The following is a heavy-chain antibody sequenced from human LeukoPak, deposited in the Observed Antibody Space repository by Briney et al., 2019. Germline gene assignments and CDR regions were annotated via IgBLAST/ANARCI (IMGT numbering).Heavy chain of an antibody. J-gene: IGHJ6*03. V-gene: IGHV4-4*07. CDR3: ARETSQKGAHYMDV. CDR2: IYTSGST. D-gene: IGHD3-16*01. Sequence: PSETLSLTCTASGGSISNYYWSWLRQPAGKGLEWLGLIYTSGSTNYNPSLKSRVTMSVDTSKNQFSLKLTSVTAADTAVYYCARETSQKGAHYMDVWGKGTTVTISS. CDR1: GGSISNYY.